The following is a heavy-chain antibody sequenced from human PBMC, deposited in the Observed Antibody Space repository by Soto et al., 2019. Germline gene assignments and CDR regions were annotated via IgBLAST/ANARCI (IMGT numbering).Heavy chain of an antibody. D-gene: IGHD3-10*01. CDR1: GFTFSSYA. CDR2: ISGGGEAT. V-gene: IGHV3-23*01. CDR3: AFNSGSGIYYFDY. J-gene: IGHJ4*02. Sequence: EVQLLESGGGLVQPGGSLRLSCAASGFTFSSYAMWWVRQAPGKGLECVSAISGGGEATYYADSVKGRFTISRDNSKNTLYLQMNSLRAEDTAVYYCAFNSGSGIYYFDYWGPGTLVTVSS.